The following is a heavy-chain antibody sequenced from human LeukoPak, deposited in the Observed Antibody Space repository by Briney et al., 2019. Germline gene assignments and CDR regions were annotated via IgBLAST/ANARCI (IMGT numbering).Heavy chain of an antibody. D-gene: IGHD2-8*01. CDR3: AVPGANTFGFDY. J-gene: IGHJ4*02. V-gene: IGHV1-2*02. Sequence: ASVKVSCKASGYTFTGYYMHWVRQAPGQGLEWMGWINPNSGGTNYAQKFQGRVTMTRDTSISTAYMELGRPRSDDTAVYYCAVPGANTFGFDYWGQGTLVTVSS. CDR1: GYTFTGYY. CDR2: INPNSGGT.